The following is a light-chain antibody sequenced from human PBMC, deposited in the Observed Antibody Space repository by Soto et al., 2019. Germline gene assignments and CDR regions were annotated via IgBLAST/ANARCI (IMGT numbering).Light chain of an antibody. V-gene: IGKV1-5*03. CDR2: KAS. Sequence: DIQITPSPSTLSASVGDRVTITCRASQSISSWLAWYQQQPGKAPKLLIYKASSLESGVPSRFSGSGSGTEFTPTISSLQPDDFATYYCQQYNSYWTFGQGTKVDIK. J-gene: IGKJ1*01. CDR1: QSISSW. CDR3: QQYNSYWT.